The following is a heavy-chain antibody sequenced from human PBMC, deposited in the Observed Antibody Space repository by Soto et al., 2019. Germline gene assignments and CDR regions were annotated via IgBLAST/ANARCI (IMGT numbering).Heavy chain of an antibody. V-gene: IGHV4-30-2*01. Sequence: QLQLQESGSGLVKPSQTLSLTCAVSGGSISSSGYSWSWIRQPPGKGLEWVGYVYHSGSTYYNPSLKSRVPISVDRSKNQFSLKLSSVTAADTAVYYCASSHAGAHITAAVHWGQGTLVTVSS. CDR3: ASSHAGAHITAAVH. D-gene: IGHD6-13*01. CDR1: GGSISSSGYS. CDR2: VYHSGST. J-gene: IGHJ4*02.